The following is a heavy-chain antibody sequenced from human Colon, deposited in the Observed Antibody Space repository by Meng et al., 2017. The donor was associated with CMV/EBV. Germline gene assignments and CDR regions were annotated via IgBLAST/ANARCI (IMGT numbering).Heavy chain of an antibody. J-gene: IGHJ4*02. V-gene: IGHV3-66*01. CDR1: GFTVSSTH. D-gene: IGHD1-26*01. CDR2: IYSGGST. CDR3: ARGYSGTSS. Sequence: QGVELGGDLVQPGGSLRLSCAASGFTVSSTHMSWVRQAPGKGLEWVSVIYSGGSTFYADSVKGRFTISRDNSKNTLYLQMNSLSAEDTAVYYCARGYSGTSSWGQGTLVTVSS.